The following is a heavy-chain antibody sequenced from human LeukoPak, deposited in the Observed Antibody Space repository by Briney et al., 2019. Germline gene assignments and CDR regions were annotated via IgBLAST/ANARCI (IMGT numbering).Heavy chain of an antibody. CDR3: ARAVLGYSWVYDY. CDR1: GFTFSNYI. Sequence: GGSLRLSCAASGFTFSNYIMTWVRQAPGKGLEWVSYISSGSGTIYYADSVKGRFTISRDNAKKSLYLQMNSLRDEDTAVYYCARAVLGYSWVYDYWGQGTLVTVSS. CDR2: ISSGSGTI. J-gene: IGHJ4*02. V-gene: IGHV3-48*02. D-gene: IGHD5-18*01.